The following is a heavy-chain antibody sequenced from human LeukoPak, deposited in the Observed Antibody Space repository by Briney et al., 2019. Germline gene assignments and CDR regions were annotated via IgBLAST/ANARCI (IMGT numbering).Heavy chain of an antibody. J-gene: IGHJ4*02. CDR3: ARSDGYTSFDY. Sequence: SETLSLTCAVHGGSFSGYYWSWIRQPPGKGLEWIGEINHSGSTNYNPSLKSRVTISVDTSKNQFSLKLSSVTAADTAVYYCARSDGYTSFDYWGQGTLVTVSS. CDR2: INHSGST. CDR1: GGSFSGYY. D-gene: IGHD5-24*01. V-gene: IGHV4-34*01.